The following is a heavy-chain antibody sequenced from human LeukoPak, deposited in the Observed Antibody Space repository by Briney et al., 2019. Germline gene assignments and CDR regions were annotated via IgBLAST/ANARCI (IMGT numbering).Heavy chain of an antibody. CDR2: IYYSGST. CDR3: ARFRGYSYDFDY. Sequence: PQTLSLTCTVSGGSISSGGYYWSWIRQHPGKGLEWIGYIYYSGSTYYNPSLKSRVTISVDTSKNQFSLKLSSVTAADTAVYYCARFRGYSYDFDYWGQGTLVTVSS. D-gene: IGHD5-18*01. CDR1: GGSISSGGYY. J-gene: IGHJ4*02. V-gene: IGHV4-31*03.